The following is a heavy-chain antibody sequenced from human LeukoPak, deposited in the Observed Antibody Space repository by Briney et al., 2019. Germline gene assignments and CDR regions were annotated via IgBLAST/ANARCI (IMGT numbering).Heavy chain of an antibody. J-gene: IGHJ6*02. CDR2: INPSGAST. V-gene: IGHV1-46*01. CDR1: GYTFTSYY. D-gene: IGHD1-26*01. Sequence: APVKVSCKASGYTFTSYYMHWVRQAPGQGLEWMGIINPSGASTSYAQKFQGRITMTRDTSTSTVYIELSSLRSEDTAVYYCARVGATYYGMDVWGQGTTVTVSS. CDR3: ARVGATYYGMDV.